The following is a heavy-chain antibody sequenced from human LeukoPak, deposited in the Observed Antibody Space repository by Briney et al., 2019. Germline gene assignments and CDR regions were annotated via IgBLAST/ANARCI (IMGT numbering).Heavy chain of an antibody. CDR1: GGSISSYY. J-gene: IGHJ4*02. CDR3: ARSSVESFND. V-gene: IGHV4-59*06. CDR2: IYYSGST. D-gene: IGHD3-10*01. Sequence: TSETLSLTCTVSGGSISSYYWSWIRQPPGKGLEWIGYIYYSGSTYYNPSLKSRVTISVDTSKNQFSLKLSSVTAADTAVYYCARSSVESFNDWGQGTLVTVSS.